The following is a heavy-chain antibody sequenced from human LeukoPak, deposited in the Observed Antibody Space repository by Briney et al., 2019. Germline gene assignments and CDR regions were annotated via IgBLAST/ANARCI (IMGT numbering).Heavy chain of an antibody. CDR2: ISGSGGST. D-gene: IGHD3-3*01. J-gene: IGHJ6*03. CDR3: AKGGIFGVAGYCYYMGV. CDR1: GFTFSSYA. Sequence: EGSLRLSCAASGFTFSSYAMSWVRQAPGKGLEWVSAISGSGGSTYYADSVKGRFTISRDNSKNTLYLQMNSLRAEDTAVYYCAKGGIFGVAGYCYYMGVWGKGTTVTVSS. V-gene: IGHV3-23*01.